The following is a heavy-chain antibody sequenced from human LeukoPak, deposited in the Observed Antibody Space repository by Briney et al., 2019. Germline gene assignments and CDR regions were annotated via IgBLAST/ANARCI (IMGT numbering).Heavy chain of an antibody. CDR3: AREISTSPLYYFDY. D-gene: IGHD2-2*01. CDR2: ISAYNGNT. Sequence: GASVKVSCKASGYTFTSYGISWVRQAPGQGLEWMGWISAYNGNTNYAQKLQGRVTMTTDKSTSTAYMELSSLRSEDTAVYYCAREISTSPLYYFDYWGQGTLVTVSS. V-gene: IGHV1-18*01. CDR1: GYTFTSYG. J-gene: IGHJ4*02.